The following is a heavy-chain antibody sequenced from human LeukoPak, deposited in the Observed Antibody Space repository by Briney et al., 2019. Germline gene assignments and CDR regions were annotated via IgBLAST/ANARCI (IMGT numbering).Heavy chain of an antibody. CDR1: GFTFSSYG. Sequence: GGSLRLSCAASGFTFSSYGMHWVRQAPGKGLEWVAVIPYDGSNKYYADSVKGRFTISRDNSKNTLYLQMNSLRAEDTAVYYCARGANGGNSGYYYYGMDVWGQGTTVTVSS. J-gene: IGHJ6*02. CDR3: ARGANGGNSGYYYYGMDV. D-gene: IGHD4-23*01. V-gene: IGHV3-30*03. CDR2: IPYDGSNK.